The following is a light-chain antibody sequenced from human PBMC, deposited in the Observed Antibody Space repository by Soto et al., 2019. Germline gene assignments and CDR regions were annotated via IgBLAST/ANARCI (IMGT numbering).Light chain of an antibody. CDR1: QSISTF. V-gene: IGKV3-15*01. CDR3: QQYNNWPPRT. CDR2: DVS. J-gene: IGKJ1*01. Sequence: ELVMTQSPATLSVAPGERATRSCRASQSISTFLAWYQQKPGQAPRLLIYDVSTRATGIPARFSGSGSGTEFTLTISSLQSEDFAVYYCQQYNNWPPRTFGQGTKVDIK.